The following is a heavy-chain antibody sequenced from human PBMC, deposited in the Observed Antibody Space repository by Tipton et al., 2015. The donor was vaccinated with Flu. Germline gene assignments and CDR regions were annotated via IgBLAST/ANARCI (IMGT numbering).Heavy chain of an antibody. CDR3: ARRVGVSQYSSGWYGSFDY. D-gene: IGHD6-19*01. Sequence: TLSLTCTVSGGSISSSSYYWGWIRQPPGKGLEWIWSIYYSGSTYYNPSLKSRVTISVDTSKNQFSLKLSSVTAADTAVYYCARRVGVSQYSSGWYGSFDYWGQGTLVTVSS. J-gene: IGHJ4*02. CDR2: IYYSGST. V-gene: IGHV4-39*01. CDR1: GGSISSSSYY.